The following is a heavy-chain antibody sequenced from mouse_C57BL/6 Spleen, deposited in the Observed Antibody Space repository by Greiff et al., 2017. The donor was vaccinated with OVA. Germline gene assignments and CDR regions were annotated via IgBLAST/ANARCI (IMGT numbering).Heavy chain of an antibody. CDR2: IDPETGGT. J-gene: IGHJ3*01. V-gene: IGHV1-15*01. D-gene: IGHD1-1*01. Sequence: VKLMESGAELVRPGASVTLSCKASGYTFTDYEMHWVKQTPVHGLEWIGAIDPETGGTAYNQKFKGKAILTADKSSSTAYMEIRSLTSEDSAVYYCSPYYGSTLNWGQGTLVTVSA. CDR3: SPYYGSTLN. CDR1: GYTFTDYE.